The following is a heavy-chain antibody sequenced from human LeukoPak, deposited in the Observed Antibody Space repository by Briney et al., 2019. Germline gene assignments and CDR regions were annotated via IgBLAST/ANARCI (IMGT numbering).Heavy chain of an antibody. J-gene: IGHJ4*02. CDR3: ASEYSSSSVGGE. Sequence: PGGSLRLSCAASGFTFSSYGMHWVRQAPGKGLEWVSSISSSSSYIYYADSVKGRFTTSRDNAKNSLYLQMNSLRAEDTAVYYCASEYSSSSVGGEWGQGTLVTVSS. V-gene: IGHV3-21*01. D-gene: IGHD6-6*01. CDR1: GFTFSSYG. CDR2: ISSSSSYI.